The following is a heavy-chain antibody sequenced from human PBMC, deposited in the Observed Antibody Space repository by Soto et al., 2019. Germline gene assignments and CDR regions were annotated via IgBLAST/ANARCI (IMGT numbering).Heavy chain of an antibody. CDR2: INAGNGNT. J-gene: IGHJ6*02. Sequence: QVQLVQSGAEVKKPGASVKVSCKASGYTFTSYAMHWVRQAPGQRLEWMGWINAGNGNTKYSQKVQGRVTITRDTSAITAYMLPRSLRSKDTALYSCARASPITMVWGVRRRGMDVGGQGTTVTVSS. V-gene: IGHV1-3*01. D-gene: IGHD3-10*01. CDR1: GYTFTSYA. CDR3: ARASPITMVWGVRRRGMDV.